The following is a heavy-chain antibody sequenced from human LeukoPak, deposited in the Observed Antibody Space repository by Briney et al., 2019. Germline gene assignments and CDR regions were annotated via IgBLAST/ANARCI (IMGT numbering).Heavy chain of an antibody. CDR1: GFTVSSNY. D-gene: IGHD3-10*01. CDR2: IYSGGTT. V-gene: IGHV3-53*05. CDR3: ARDKLITMVRGVTAYYYYGMDV. Sequence: PGGSLRLSCAASGFTVSSNYMSWVRQAPGKGLEWVTLIYSGGTTYYADSVKGRFTISRDNSKNTLYLQMNSLRAEDTAVYYCARDKLITMVRGVTAYYYYGMDVWGQGTTVTVSS. J-gene: IGHJ6*02.